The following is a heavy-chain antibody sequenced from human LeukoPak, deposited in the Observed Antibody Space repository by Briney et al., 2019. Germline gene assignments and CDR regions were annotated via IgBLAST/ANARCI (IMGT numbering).Heavy chain of an antibody. V-gene: IGHV4-39*01. Sequence: SETLSLTCTISGDSISSSSYYWGWIRQPPGKGLEWIGDIYYRGSTYYNPSLKSRVSISIDTSNNQFSLTLNSVTAADTPLYFCARRRYYDSTGYLXWGQGXLVTV. CDR3: ARRRYYDSTGYLX. CDR2: IYYRGST. J-gene: IGHJ1*01. CDR1: GDSISSSSYY. D-gene: IGHD3-22*01.